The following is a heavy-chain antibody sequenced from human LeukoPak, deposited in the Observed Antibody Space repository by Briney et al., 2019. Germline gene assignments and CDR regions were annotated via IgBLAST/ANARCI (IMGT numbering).Heavy chain of an antibody. CDR3: ARGRGNVGYYYDSSGYRSFDP. D-gene: IGHD3-22*01. CDR1: GGSISSGGYY. V-gene: IGHV4-31*03. CDR2: IYYSGST. Sequence: PSETLSLTCTVSGGSISSGGYYWSWIRQHPGKGLEWIGYIYYSGSTNYNPSLKSRVTISVDTSKNQFSLKLSSVTAADTAVYYCARGRGNVGYYYDSSGYRSFDPWGQGTLVTVSS. J-gene: IGHJ5*02.